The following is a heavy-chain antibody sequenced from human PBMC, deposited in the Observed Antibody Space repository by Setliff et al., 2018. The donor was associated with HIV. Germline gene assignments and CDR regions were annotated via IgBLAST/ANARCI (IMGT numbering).Heavy chain of an antibody. CDR3: ARDRYSGSSTDY. V-gene: IGHV3-21*01. CDR1: GFTFTDYT. D-gene: IGHD1-26*01. Sequence: PGGSLRLSCAASGFTFTDYTMNWVRQAPGKGLEWVSSITSGSTYVNYADSVKGRFSISRDNSKNSLYLQMISLRAEDTALYYCARDRYSGSSTDYWGQGTLVTVSS. J-gene: IGHJ4*02. CDR2: ITSGSTYV.